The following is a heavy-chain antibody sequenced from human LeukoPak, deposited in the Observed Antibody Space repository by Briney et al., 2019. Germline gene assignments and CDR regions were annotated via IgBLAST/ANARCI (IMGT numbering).Heavy chain of an antibody. CDR1: GYTFTSYA. CDR2: INAGNGNT. Sequence: ASVKVSCKASGYTFTSYAMHWVRQAPGQRFEWMGWINAGNGNTKYSQKFQGRVTITRDTSASTAYMELSSLRSEDMAVYYCARRGYSYGSAYYGMDVWGQGTTVTVSS. J-gene: IGHJ6*02. CDR3: ARRGYSYGSAYYGMDV. V-gene: IGHV1-3*01. D-gene: IGHD5-18*01.